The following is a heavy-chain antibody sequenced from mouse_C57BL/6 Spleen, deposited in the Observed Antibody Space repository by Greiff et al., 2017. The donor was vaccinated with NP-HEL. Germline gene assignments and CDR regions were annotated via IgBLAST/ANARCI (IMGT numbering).Heavy chain of an antibody. D-gene: IGHD3-2*02. CDR1: GFTFSDYG. CDR3: ASDSSGYYFDY. J-gene: IGHJ2*01. CDR2: ISSGSSTI. V-gene: IGHV5-17*01. Sequence: EVQLQQSGGGLVKPGGSLKLSCAASGFTFSDYGMHWVRQAPEKGLEWVAYISSGSSTIYYADTVKGRFTISRDNAKNTLFLQMTSLRSEDTAMYYCASDSSGYYFDYWGQGTTLTVSS.